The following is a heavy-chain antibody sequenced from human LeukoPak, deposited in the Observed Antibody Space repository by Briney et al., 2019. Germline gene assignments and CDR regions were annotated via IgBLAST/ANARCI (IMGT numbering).Heavy chain of an antibody. Sequence: GGSLTLSCAASGFPFSSYWMHWVRHAPGKGLVWFSRINSDGSSTSYADSVKGRFTISRDNAENTLYLQMNSLRAEDTAVYYCARDRGYGYLFDYWGQGTLVTVSS. CDR2: INSDGSST. CDR3: ARDRGYGYLFDY. D-gene: IGHD5-18*01. CDR1: GFPFSSYW. J-gene: IGHJ4*02. V-gene: IGHV3-74*01.